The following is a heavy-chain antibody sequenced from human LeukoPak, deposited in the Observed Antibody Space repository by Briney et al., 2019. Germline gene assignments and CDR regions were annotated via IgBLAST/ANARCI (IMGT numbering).Heavy chain of an antibody. CDR3: ARGPYGDYFLDY. CDR2: ISSSSYI. D-gene: IGHD4-17*01. J-gene: IGHJ4*02. CDR1: GFTFSSYS. Sequence: GGSLRLSCAASGFTFSSYSMNWVRQAPGKGLEWVSSISSSSYIYYADSVKGRFTISRDNAKNSLYLQMNSLRAEDTAVYYCARGPYGDYFLDYWGQGTLVTVSS. V-gene: IGHV3-21*01.